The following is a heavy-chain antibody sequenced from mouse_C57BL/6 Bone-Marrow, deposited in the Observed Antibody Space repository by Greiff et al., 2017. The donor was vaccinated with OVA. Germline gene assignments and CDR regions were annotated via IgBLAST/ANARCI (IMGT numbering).Heavy chain of an antibody. D-gene: IGHD1-1*01. Sequence: EVKLMESGAELVKPGASVKLSCTASGFNIKDYYMHWVKQRTEQGLEWIGRIDPEDGETKYAPKFQGKATITADTSSNTAYLQLSSLTSEDTAVYYCASPYYGSSYYWYFDVWGTGTTVTVSS. CDR2: IDPEDGET. J-gene: IGHJ1*03. CDR1: GFNIKDYY. V-gene: IGHV14-2*01. CDR3: ASPYYGSSYYWYFDV.